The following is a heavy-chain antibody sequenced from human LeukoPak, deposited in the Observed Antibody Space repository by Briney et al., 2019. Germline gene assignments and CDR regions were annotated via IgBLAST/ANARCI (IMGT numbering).Heavy chain of an antibody. J-gene: IGHJ4*02. Sequence: SDTLSLTCAVSGYSITSSSWWGWIRQPPGKGLVWIGYIYHSGTTYYNPSLQSRVTMSVDTSKNQFSLKLSSVTAVDTAVYYCARKENVYYYFDYWGQGTLVTVSS. CDR2: IYHSGTT. D-gene: IGHD3-10*01. V-gene: IGHV4-28*01. CDR3: ARKENVYYYFDY. CDR1: GYSITSSSW.